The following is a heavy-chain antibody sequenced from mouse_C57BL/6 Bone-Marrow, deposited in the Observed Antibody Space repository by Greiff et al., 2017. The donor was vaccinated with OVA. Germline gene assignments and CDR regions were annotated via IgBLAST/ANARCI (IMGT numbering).Heavy chain of an antibody. CDR2: ILPGSGST. D-gene: IGHD1-1*01. J-gene: IGHJ2*01. Sequence: VQRVESGAELMKPGASVKLSCKATGYTFTGYWIEWVKQRPGHGLEWIAKILPGSGSTYYNEKFKGKATFTADTSSNTAYMRLSSLATEDSASDCGASRYGSSSWGQGTTLTVSS. CDR3: ASRYGSSS. CDR1: GYTFTGYW. V-gene: IGHV1-9*01.